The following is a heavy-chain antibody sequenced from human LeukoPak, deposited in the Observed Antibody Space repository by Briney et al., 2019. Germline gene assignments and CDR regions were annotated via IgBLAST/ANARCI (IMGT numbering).Heavy chain of an antibody. Sequence: ASVKVSCRASGYTFTNYYIHWVRQAPGQGLEWTGIINPSGGSTSYAQKFQGRVTMTRDTSTSTVYMELSSLKSEDTAVYYCAREGPYSDSSRSRFDYWGQGTLVTVSS. J-gene: IGHJ4*02. CDR3: AREGPYSDSSRSRFDY. CDR1: GYTFTNYY. D-gene: IGHD6-6*01. V-gene: IGHV1-46*01. CDR2: INPSGGST.